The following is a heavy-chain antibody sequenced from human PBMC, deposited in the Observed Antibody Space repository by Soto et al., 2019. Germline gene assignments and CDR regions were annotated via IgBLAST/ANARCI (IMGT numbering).Heavy chain of an antibody. J-gene: IGHJ5*02. CDR1: GFTFSRYT. Sequence: EVQLLESGGGLEQPGGSLRLSCTASGFTFSRYTMNWVRQPPGKGLEWVSGISVVNGHAYHADSVQGRFTVSRDDSRSTLYLQMYSLRVEDTALYYCVRDSGAGGDDLWGQGTLVTVSS. CDR2: ISVVNGHA. CDR3: VRDSGAGGDDL. D-gene: IGHD7-27*01. V-gene: IGHV3-23*01.